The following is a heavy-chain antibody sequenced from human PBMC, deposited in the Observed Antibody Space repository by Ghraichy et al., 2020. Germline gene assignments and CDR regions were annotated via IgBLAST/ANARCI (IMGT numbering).Heavy chain of an antibody. J-gene: IGHJ4*02. D-gene: IGHD6-19*01. CDR1: GGSISGYY. CDR3: TRGGGWLTDN. CDR2: THYSGST. Sequence: SETLSLTCFVSGGSISGYYCGWFRQPPGKGLEWIGFTHYSGSTEYNPSLTSRVTISVDTTKNHFSLRLSSVTAADTAIYYCTRGGGWLTDNWGQGSLVTVAS. V-gene: IGHV4-59*12.